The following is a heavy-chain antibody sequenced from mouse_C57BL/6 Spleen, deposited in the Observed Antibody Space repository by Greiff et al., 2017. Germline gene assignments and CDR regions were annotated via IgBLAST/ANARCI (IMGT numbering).Heavy chain of an antibody. CDR2: IYPGDGDT. Sequence: VKLMESGAELVKPGASVKISCKASGYAFSSYWMNWVKQRPGKGLEWIGQIYPGDGDTNYNGKFKGKATLTADKSSSTAYMQLSSLTSEDSAVYFCARRDHNGSSYWGQGTTLTVSS. D-gene: IGHD1-1*01. CDR3: ARRDHNGSSY. CDR1: GYAFSSYW. V-gene: IGHV1-80*01. J-gene: IGHJ2*01.